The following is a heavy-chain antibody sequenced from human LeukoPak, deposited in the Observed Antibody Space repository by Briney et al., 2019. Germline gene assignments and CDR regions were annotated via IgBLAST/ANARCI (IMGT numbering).Heavy chain of an antibody. CDR3: ARDLGGAIFGVDY. CDR2: IWYDGSNK. D-gene: IGHD3-3*01. CDR1: GFTFSSYG. V-gene: IGHV3-33*01. J-gene: IGHJ4*02. Sequence: GGSLRLSCAASGFTFSSYGMHWVRQAPGKGLEWVAVIWYDGSNKYYADSVKGRFTISRDNGKKRLYLQMNSLRAEDRGVYDSARDLGGAIFGVDYWGQGTLVTVSS.